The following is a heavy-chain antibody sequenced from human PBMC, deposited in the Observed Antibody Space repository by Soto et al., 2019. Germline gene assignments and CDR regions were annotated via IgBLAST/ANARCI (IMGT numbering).Heavy chain of an antibody. Sequence: GGSLRVSCAASGFTFSSYGMHWVRQAPGKGLDWVAVIWYDGSNKYYADSVKGRFTISRDNSKNTLYLQMNSLRAEDTAVYYCARGGYCSGGSCYSVHGMDVWGQGTTVTVSS. V-gene: IGHV3-33*01. J-gene: IGHJ6*02. CDR2: IWYDGSNK. CDR3: ARGGYCSGGSCYSVHGMDV. D-gene: IGHD2-15*01. CDR1: GFTFSSYG.